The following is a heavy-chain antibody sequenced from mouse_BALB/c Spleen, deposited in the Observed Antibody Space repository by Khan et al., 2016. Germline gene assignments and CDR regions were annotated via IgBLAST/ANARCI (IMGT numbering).Heavy chain of an antibody. CDR1: GYTFTNYG. V-gene: IGHV9-1*02. CDR2: INTYTGEP. CDR3: ASEWSPYWYVDV. Sequence: QIQLVQSGPELKKPGETVKISCKASGYTFTNYGMNWVKQAPGKGLKWMGWINTYTGEPTYADDFKGRFAFSLETSASTAYLQINNLKNEDEATYFCASEWSPYWYVDVWRAGTTVTVSS. J-gene: IGHJ1*01.